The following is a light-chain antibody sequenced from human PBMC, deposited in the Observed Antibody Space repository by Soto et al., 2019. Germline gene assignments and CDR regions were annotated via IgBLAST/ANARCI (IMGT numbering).Light chain of an antibody. J-gene: IGLJ7*01. Sequence: QAVVTQEPSLTVSPGGTVTLTCGSSTGDVTNGRWPYWFQQRPGQVPRTLIHDTSNKHPWTPTRFSGSLLGGKAALTLSGVQPEDEAVYYCLLFYDGAAVFGGGTQLTVL. V-gene: IGLV7-46*01. CDR1: TGDVTNGRW. CDR2: DTS. CDR3: LLFYDGAAV.